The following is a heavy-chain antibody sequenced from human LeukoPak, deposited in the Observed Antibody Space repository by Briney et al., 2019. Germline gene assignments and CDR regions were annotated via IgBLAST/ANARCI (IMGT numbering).Heavy chain of an antibody. CDR3: ARARATVTRISSFDI. D-gene: IGHD4-17*01. CDR2: IKQDGSEK. CDR1: GFTFSSYW. V-gene: IGHV3-7*01. J-gene: IGHJ3*02. Sequence: PGGSLRLSCAASGFTFSSYWMSWVRQAPGKGLGWVANIKQDGSEKYYVDSVKGRFTISRDNSKNTLYLQMDSLRADDTAVYYCARARATVTRISSFDIWGQGTMVTVSS.